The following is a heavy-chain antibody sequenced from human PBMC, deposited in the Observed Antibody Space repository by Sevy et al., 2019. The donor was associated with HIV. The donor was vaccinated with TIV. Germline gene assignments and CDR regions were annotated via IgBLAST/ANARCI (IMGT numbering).Heavy chain of an antibody. CDR2: ISGSGGST. CDR1: GFTFSSYA. D-gene: IGHD5-18*01. Sequence: GGSLRLSCAASGFTFSSYAMSWVRQAPGKGLEWVSAISGSGGSTYYADSMKGRFTISRDNSKNTLYLQMNSLRAEDTAVYYCAKDVLDTAMVTMDYWGQGTLVTVSS. J-gene: IGHJ4*02. CDR3: AKDVLDTAMVTMDY. V-gene: IGHV3-23*01.